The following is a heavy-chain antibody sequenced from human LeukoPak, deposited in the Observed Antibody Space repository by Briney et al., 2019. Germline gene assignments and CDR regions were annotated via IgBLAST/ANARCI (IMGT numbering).Heavy chain of an antibody. J-gene: IGHJ6*03. CDR2: INPSGGST. Sequence: ASVKVSCKASGYTFTSYYMHWVRQAPGQGLEWMGIINPSGGSTSYAQKFQGRVTMTRDTSTSTVYMELSSLRSEDTALYYCARVGFHSDYYYYYMDVWGKGTTVTVSS. V-gene: IGHV1-46*01. D-gene: IGHD2-21*01. CDR1: GYTFTSYY. CDR3: ARVGFHSDYYYYYMDV.